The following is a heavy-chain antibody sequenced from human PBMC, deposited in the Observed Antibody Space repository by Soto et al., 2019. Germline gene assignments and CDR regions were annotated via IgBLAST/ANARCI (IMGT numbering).Heavy chain of an antibody. D-gene: IGHD3-3*01. CDR3: ARRKPNYDFWSGYLGWFDP. CDR1: GGSISSSSYY. J-gene: IGHJ5*02. V-gene: IGHV4-39*01. CDR2: IYYSGST. Sequence: PSETLSLTCTVSGGSISSSSYYWGWIRQPPGKGLEWIGSIYYSGSTYYNPSLKSRVTISVDTSKNQFSLKLSSVTAADTAVYYCARRKPNYDFWSGYLGWFDPWGQGTLVTVSS.